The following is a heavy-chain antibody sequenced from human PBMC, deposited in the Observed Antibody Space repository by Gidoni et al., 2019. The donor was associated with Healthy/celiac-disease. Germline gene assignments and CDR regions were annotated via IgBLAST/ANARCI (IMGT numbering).Heavy chain of an antibody. J-gene: IGHJ4*02. CDR3: ARAKMGLTLDF. V-gene: IGHV1-46*03. CDR2: INPSGGST. Sequence: QVQLVQSGADLKNPGASVKVSCKASGYIFTNYHIHWVRQAPGHGLEWLGTINPSGGSTGYAQKFQGRVTMTRDTSTSTVYMDFSSLTSDDTAVYFCARAKMGLTLDFWGQGSLVTVSS. CDR1: GYIFTNYH. D-gene: IGHD1-26*01.